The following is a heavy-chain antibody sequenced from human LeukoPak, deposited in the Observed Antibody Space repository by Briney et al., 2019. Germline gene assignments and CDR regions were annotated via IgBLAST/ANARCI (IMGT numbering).Heavy chain of an antibody. CDR2: IRYDGSNK. D-gene: IGHD6-19*01. CDR1: GFSFSDYG. CDR3: ARDSRSYSSGWLTDY. Sequence: GGSLRLSCAASGFSFSDYGMHWVRQAPGKGLEWVAFIRYDGSNKYYADSVKGRFTISRDNSKNTLYLQMNSLRAEDTAVYYCARDSRSYSSGWLTDYWGQGTLVTVSS. J-gene: IGHJ4*02. V-gene: IGHV3-30*02.